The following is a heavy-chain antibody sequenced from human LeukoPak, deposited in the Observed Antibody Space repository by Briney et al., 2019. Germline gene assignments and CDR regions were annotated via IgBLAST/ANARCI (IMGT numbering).Heavy chain of an antibody. D-gene: IGHD6-13*01. Sequence: PSETLSLTCTVSGGSISSYYWSWIRQPAGKGLEWIGRIYTSGSTNYNPSLKSRVTMSVDTSKNQFSLKLSSVTAADTAVYYCARDPRNGIAAAGYGIDVWGQGTTVTVSS. V-gene: IGHV4-4*07. J-gene: IGHJ6*02. CDR3: ARDPRNGIAAAGYGIDV. CDR1: GGSISSYY. CDR2: IYTSGST.